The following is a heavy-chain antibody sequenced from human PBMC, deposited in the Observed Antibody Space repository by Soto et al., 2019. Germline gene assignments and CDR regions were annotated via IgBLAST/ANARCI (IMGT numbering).Heavy chain of an antibody. V-gene: IGHV4-39*01. D-gene: IGHD3-3*01. CDR2: IYYSGST. Sequence: PSETLSLTCTVSGGSIISSSYYWGLIRQPPGKGLEWIGSIYYSGSTYYNPSLKSRVTISVDTSKNQFSLKLSSVTAADTAVYYCARLQRITIFGVVKETDYWGQGTLVTVSS. J-gene: IGHJ4*02. CDR1: GGSIISSSYY. CDR3: ARLQRITIFGVVKETDY.